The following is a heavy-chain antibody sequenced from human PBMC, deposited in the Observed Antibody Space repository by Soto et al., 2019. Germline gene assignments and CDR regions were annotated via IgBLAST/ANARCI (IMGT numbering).Heavy chain of an antibody. Sequence: SETLSLTCTVSGGSISSYYWSLIRPPPGKGLEWIGYIYYSGSTNYNPSLKSRVTISVDTSKNQFSLKLSSVTAADTAVYYCARDRSREGSSWYGNWFDPWGQGTLVTVS. D-gene: IGHD6-13*01. CDR2: IYYSGST. J-gene: IGHJ5*02. V-gene: IGHV4-59*01. CDR3: ARDRSREGSSWYGNWFDP. CDR1: GGSISSYY.